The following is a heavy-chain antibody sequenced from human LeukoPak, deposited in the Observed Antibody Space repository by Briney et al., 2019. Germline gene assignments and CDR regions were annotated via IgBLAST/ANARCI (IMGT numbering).Heavy chain of an antibody. J-gene: IGHJ4*02. V-gene: IGHV3-48*03. CDR2: FSSSGNTI. CDR1: GFISSSFE. CDR3: ARRFDS. Sequence: GGPLRLSCAASGFISSSFEMNGVRRAPGKGREGVSYFSSSGNTIYYADSVKGRFTISRDNARNSLYLQRNGLRAGDTALYYCARRFDSWGQGTLVTVSS.